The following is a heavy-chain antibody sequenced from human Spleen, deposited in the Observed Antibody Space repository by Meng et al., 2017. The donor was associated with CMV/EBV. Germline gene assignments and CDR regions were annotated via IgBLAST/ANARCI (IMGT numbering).Heavy chain of an antibody. D-gene: IGHD6-13*01. CDR2: IDSSGSAM. CDR3: SPPPGIADH. V-gene: IGHV3-11*01. Sequence: LSCAASGFTFSDSYMRWIRQAPGKGLEWVSYIDSSGSAMYYTNSVKGRFTISRDNTKNSLYLQISSLRAEDTAVYYCSPPPGIADHWGQGTLVTVSS. CDR1: GFTFSDSY. J-gene: IGHJ4*02.